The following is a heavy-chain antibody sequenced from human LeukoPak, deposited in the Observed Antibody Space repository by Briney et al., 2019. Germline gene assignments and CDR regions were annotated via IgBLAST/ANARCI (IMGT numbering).Heavy chain of an antibody. CDR3: ARERYAPGAFDI. V-gene: IGHV1-46*01. Sequence: GASGKVSCKASGYTFTSYYIHWVRQAPGQGLEWMGIINPSGGSTSYAQKFQGRVTMTRDTSTSTVYMELSSLRSEDTAVYYCARERYAPGAFDIWGQGTMVTVSS. D-gene: IGHD5-12*01. CDR2: INPSGGST. CDR1: GYTFTSYY. J-gene: IGHJ3*02.